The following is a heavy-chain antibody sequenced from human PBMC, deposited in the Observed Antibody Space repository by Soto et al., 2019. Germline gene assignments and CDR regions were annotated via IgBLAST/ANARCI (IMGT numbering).Heavy chain of an antibody. CDR1: GGSFSGYY. J-gene: IGHJ6*03. V-gene: IGHV4-34*01. CDR3: AGTTSHYWYYMDV. D-gene: IGHD1-7*01. CDR2: INHSGST. Sequence: PSETLSLTCAVYGGSFSGYYWSWIRQPPGKGLEWIGEINHSGSTNYNPSLKSRITVNPDTSKNQFSLQLTSVTPEDTAVYYCAGTTSHYWYYMDVWGKGTTVTVSS.